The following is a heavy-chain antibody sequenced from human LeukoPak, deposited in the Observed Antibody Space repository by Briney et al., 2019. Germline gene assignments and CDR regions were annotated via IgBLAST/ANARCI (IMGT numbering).Heavy chain of an antibody. Sequence: GGSLSLSCAPSGFTFSSYCMHWVRQAPGGGVVWVSRINNDGSGTTYADSVRGRFTISRDNAKITLYLQVNSLRAEDRSVFFCARDHRSQGLIAPRRRPWYFYVWGRGTLVSAS. CDR2: INNDGSGT. V-gene: IGHV3-74*01. CDR3: ARDHRSQGLIAPRRRPWYFYV. D-gene: IGHD6-6*01. CDR1: GFTFSSYC. J-gene: IGHJ2*01.